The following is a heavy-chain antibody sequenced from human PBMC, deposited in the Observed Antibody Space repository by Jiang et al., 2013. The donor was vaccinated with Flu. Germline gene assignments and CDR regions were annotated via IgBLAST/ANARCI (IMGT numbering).Heavy chain of an antibody. J-gene: IGHJ6*02. CDR2: ISSSGSTI. D-gene: IGHD3-10*01. CDR3: ARDKGVVRGSYYGMDV. Sequence: KGLEWVSYISSSGSTIYYADSVKGRFTISRDNAKNSLYLQMNSLRAEDTAVYYCARDKGVVRGSYYGMDVWGQGTTVTVSS. V-gene: IGHV3-11*04.